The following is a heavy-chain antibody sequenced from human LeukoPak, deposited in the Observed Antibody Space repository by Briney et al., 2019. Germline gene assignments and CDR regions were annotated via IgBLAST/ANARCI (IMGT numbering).Heavy chain of an antibody. D-gene: IGHD3-10*02. CDR1: GFTFSSYG. Sequence: GGSLRLSCAASGFTFSSYGMHWVRQAPGKGLEWVAFIRYDGSNKYYADSVKGRFTISRDNSKNTLYLQMNSLRAEDTAVYYCAKVAVTTFGWFDPWGQGTLVTVSS. CDR3: AKVAVTTFGWFDP. V-gene: IGHV3-30*02. CDR2: IRYDGSNK. J-gene: IGHJ5*02.